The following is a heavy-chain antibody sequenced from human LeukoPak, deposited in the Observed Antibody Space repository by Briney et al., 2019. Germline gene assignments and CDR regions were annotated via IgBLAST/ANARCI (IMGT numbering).Heavy chain of an antibody. CDR1: GGSFSGYS. CDR3: ARGQTELGTAYYYYMDV. CDR2: IIHSGST. V-gene: IGHV4-34*01. D-gene: IGHD7-27*01. Sequence: SETLSLTCAVTGGSFSGYSWSWIRQSPGKRLEWIAGIIHSGSTNYNPSLKSRVTISLDTSRNQFSLKLTSVTAADTAVYYCARGQTELGTAYYYYMDVWGKGTTVTVSS. J-gene: IGHJ6*03.